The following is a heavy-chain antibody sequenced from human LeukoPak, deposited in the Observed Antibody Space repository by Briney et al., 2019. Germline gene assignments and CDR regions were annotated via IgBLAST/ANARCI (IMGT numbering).Heavy chain of an antibody. D-gene: IGHD6-19*01. CDR2: TRNSDNNM. V-gene: IGHV3-11*01. CDR1: GFTFSDYN. J-gene: IGHJ3*02. CDR3: ARGIAGDGSHAFDI. Sequence: GGSLRLSCAASGFTFSDYNMGWMRQAPGKGLEWVSYTRNSDNNMFYADSLKGRFTISRDNAKYSVYLQMNSLRAEDTAVYYCARGIAGDGSHAFDIWGQGTMVTVSS.